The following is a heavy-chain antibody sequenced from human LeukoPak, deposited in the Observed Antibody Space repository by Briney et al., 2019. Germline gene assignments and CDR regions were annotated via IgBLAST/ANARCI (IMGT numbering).Heavy chain of an antibody. J-gene: IGHJ4*02. CDR2: XRFDGSNK. V-gene: IGHV3-30*02. D-gene: IGHD2-2*03. Sequence: GGSLRLSCAASGFTLNTYGMHWVRQXXXXXXXXXXXXRFDGSNKYYADSVKGRFTISRDNSKNTLYLQMKSLRPEDTAVYYCARGDGYCSSASCSGNWGQGTLVTVSS. CDR1: GFTLNTYG. CDR3: ARGDGYCSSASCSGN.